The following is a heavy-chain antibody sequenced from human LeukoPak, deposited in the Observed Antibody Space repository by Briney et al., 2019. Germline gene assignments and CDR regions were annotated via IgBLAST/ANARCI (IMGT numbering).Heavy chain of an antibody. CDR2: ISGGGGST. V-gene: IGHV3-23*01. J-gene: IGHJ4*01. CDR1: GFTFSSYA. CDR3: ARARTGPFDK. Sequence: PGGSLRLSCAASGFTFSSYAMSWVRQAPGKGLEWVSAISGGGGSTYYADSVKGRFTISRDNSKYILYLQMDTLRPDDTAVYYCARARTGPFDKWGQGALVTVSS. D-gene: IGHD1-1*01.